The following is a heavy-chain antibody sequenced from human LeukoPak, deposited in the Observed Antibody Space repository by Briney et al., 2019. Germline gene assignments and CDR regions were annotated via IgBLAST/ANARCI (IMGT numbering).Heavy chain of an antibody. CDR1: GFTFSSYA. V-gene: IGHV3-30-3*01. Sequence: SLRLSCAASGFTFSSYAMHWVRQAPGKGLEWVAVISYDGSNKYYADSVKGRFTISRDNSKNTLYLQMNSLRAEDTAVYYCARDRRRYCGGDCYSGDYWGQGTLVTVSS. D-gene: IGHD2-21*01. CDR3: ARDRRRYCGGDCYSGDY. J-gene: IGHJ4*02. CDR2: ISYDGSNK.